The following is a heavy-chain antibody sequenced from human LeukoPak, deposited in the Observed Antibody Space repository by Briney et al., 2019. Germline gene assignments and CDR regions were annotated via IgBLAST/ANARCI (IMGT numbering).Heavy chain of an antibody. Sequence: KPSETLSLTCAVYGGSFSGYYWSWIRQPPGKGLEWIGEINLSGSTNYNPSLKSRVTISVDTSKNQFSLKLSSVTAADTAVYYCARVWEKWYFDYWGQGTLVTVSS. CDR1: GGSFSGYY. J-gene: IGHJ4*02. CDR3: ARVWEKWYFDY. V-gene: IGHV4-34*01. CDR2: INLSGST. D-gene: IGHD3-16*01.